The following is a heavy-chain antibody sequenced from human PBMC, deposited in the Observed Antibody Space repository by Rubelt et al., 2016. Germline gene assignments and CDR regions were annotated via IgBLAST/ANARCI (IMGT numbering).Heavy chain of an antibody. CDR2: IYSGGST. Sequence: GKGLEWVSVIYSGGSTYYADSVKGRFTISRDNSKNTLYLQMNSLRAEDTAVYYCARDSPWYSSSWGYYGMDVWGQGTTVTVSS. CDR3: ARDSPWYSSSWGYYGMDV. V-gene: IGHV3-53*01. J-gene: IGHJ6*02. D-gene: IGHD6-13*01.